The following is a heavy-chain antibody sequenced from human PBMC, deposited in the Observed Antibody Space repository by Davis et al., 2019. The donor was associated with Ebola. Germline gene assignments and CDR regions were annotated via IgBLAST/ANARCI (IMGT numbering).Heavy chain of an antibody. CDR1: GYTFTGYY. J-gene: IGHJ3*02. CDR3: TTPGGQDSGYDVFDI. CDR2: INPNSCGT. Sequence: AASVKVSCKASGYTFTGYYMHWVRQAPGQGLEWMGRINPNSCGTNYAQKFQGRVTVTRDTSTTTVYMDLSSLRSEDTALYYCTTPGGQDSGYDVFDIWGQGTMVTVSS. D-gene: IGHD5-12*01. V-gene: IGHV1-2*06.